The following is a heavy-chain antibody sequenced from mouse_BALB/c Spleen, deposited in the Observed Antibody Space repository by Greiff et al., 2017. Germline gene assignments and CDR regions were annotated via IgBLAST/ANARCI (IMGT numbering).Heavy chain of an antibody. CDR3: ARHVYYGNPYAMDY. Sequence: EVKVVESGGGLVKPGGSLKLSCAASGFAFSSYDMSWVRQTPEKRLEWVAYISSGGGSTYYPDTVKGRFTISRDNAKNTLYLRMSSLKSEDTAMYYCARHVYYGNPYAMDYWGQGTSVTVSS. D-gene: IGHD2-1*01. J-gene: IGHJ4*01. CDR2: ISSGGGST. V-gene: IGHV5-12-1*01. CDR1: GFAFSSYD.